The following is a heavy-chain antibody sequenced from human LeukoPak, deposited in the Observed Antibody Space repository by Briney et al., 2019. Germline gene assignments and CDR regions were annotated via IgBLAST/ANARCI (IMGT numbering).Heavy chain of an antibody. J-gene: IGHJ4*02. V-gene: IGHV1-18*01. D-gene: IGHD3-3*01. CDR3: ASSLTIFGVVH. Sequence: GASVKVSCKASGYNFNTYGFSWVRQAPGQGLEWMGWITMINGNTDYAEKLQGRVTMTIDTSTSTAYMELRSLRSDDTAVYYCASSLTIFGVVHWGQGTLLTASS. CDR1: GYNFNTYG. CDR2: ITMINGNT.